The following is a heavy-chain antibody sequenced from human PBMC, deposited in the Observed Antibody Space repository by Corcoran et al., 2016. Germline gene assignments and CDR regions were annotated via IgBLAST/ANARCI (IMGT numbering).Heavy chain of an antibody. CDR1: GFTFSSYW. CDR2: IKQDGSEK. V-gene: IGHV3-7*01. CDR3: ARESIVGTGAAFDI. D-gene: IGHD1-26*01. Sequence: EVQLVESGGGLVQPGGSLRLSCAASGFTFSSYWMSWVRQAPGKGLEWVANIKQDGSEKYYVDSVKGRFTISRDNAKNSLYLQMNSLRAEDTAVYYCARESIVGTGAAFDIWGQGTMVTVSS. J-gene: IGHJ3*02.